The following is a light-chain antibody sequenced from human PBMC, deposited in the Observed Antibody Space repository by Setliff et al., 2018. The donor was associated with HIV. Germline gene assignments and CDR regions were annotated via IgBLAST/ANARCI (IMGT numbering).Light chain of an antibody. CDR3: CSYTSSLTYV. J-gene: IGLJ1*01. CDR2: DVT. V-gene: IGLV2-14*03. Sequence: QSALAQPASVSWSPGQSITLSCTGTSSDVGSYNFVSWYQQHPGRAPKLMIYDVTKRPSGVSDRFSGSKSGNTASLTISGLQTEDEADYYCCSYTSSLTYVFGTGTKVTVL. CDR1: SSDVGSYNF.